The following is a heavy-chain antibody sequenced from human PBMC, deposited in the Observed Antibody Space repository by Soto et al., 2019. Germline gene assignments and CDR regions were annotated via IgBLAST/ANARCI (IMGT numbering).Heavy chain of an antibody. CDR1: GFTFSSYW. CDR2: IKQDGSEK. V-gene: IGHV3-7*01. CDR3: ARDIQGYYDFWSGYPDYYYYGMDV. Sequence: GGSLRLSCAASGFTFSSYWMSWVRQAPGKGLEWVANIKQDGSEKYYVDSVKGRFTISRDNAKNSLYLQMNSLRAEGTAVYYCARDIQGYYDFWSGYPDYYYYGMDVWGQGTTVTVSS. D-gene: IGHD3-3*01. J-gene: IGHJ6*02.